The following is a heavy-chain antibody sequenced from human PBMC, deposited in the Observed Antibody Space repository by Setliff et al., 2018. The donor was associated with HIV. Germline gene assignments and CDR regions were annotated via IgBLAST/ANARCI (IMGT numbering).Heavy chain of an antibody. CDR3: ARPGMATLKVWVDN. D-gene: IGHD5-12*01. V-gene: IGHV4-39*01. Sequence: SETLSLTCTVSGRSISSSIYYWGWLRQPPGKGLEWIGSIYYTGNPQYNPSLKSRVTISVDTSKNQFSLQLRSVTAADTAVYYCARPGMATLKVWVDNWGQGTLVTVSS. CDR2: IYYTGNP. CDR1: GRSISSSIYY. J-gene: IGHJ5*02.